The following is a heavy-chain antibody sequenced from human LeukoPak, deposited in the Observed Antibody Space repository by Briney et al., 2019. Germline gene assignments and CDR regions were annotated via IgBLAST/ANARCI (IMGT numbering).Heavy chain of an antibody. D-gene: IGHD2-15*01. J-gene: IGHJ4*02. V-gene: IGHV3-7*01. CDR2: INHNGNVN. CDR3: VSFYETY. CDR1: GFTFSSYW. Sequence: GGSLRLSCAASGFTFSSYWMNWARQAPGKGLEWVASINHNGNVNFYVDSVKGRFTISKDNAKNTVYLQMNNLRAEDTAVYYCVSFYETYWGRGTLVTVSS.